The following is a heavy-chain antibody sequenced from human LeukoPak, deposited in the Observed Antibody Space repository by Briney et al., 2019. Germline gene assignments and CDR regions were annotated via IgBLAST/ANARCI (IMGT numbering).Heavy chain of an antibody. CDR1: GFTFSNAW. J-gene: IGHJ4*02. CDR2: IKSKTDGGTT. V-gene: IGHV3-15*01. CDR3: TTVFLYCSSTSCYKGEGDY. D-gene: IGHD2-2*02. Sequence: KPGGSLRLSCAASGFTFSNAWMSWVRQAPGEGLEWVGRIKSKTDGGTTDYAAPVKGRFTISRDDSKNTLYLQMNSLKTEGTAVYYCTTVFLYCSSTSCYKGEGDYWGQGTLVTVSS.